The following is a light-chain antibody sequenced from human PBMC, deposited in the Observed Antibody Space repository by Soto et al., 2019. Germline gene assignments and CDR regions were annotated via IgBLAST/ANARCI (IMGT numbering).Light chain of an antibody. V-gene: IGKV3-15*01. CDR1: QSVSSN. CDR3: HQYDDGPYT. Sequence: EIVMTQSPATLSVSPGERATLSCRASQSVSSNVAWYQQIPGQTPRLLIYGASTSATTIPVRFSGSGSGTEFTLTISSLQSEDFAVYYCHQYDDGPYTFGQGTKVEI. CDR2: GAS. J-gene: IGKJ2*01.